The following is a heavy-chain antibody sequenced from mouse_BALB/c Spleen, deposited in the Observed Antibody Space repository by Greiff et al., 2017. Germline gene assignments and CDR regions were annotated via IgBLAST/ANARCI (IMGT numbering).Heavy chain of an antibody. Sequence: VMLVESGPGLVAPSQSLSITCTVSGFSLTDYGVSWIRQPPGKGLEWLGVIWGGGSTYYNSALKSRLSISKDNSKSQVFLKMNSLQTDDTAMYYCAKHYYYGSSYWYFDVWGAGTTVTVSS. D-gene: IGHD1-1*01. CDR1: GFSLTDYG. CDR2: IWGGGST. CDR3: AKHYYYGSSYWYFDV. V-gene: IGHV2-6-5*01. J-gene: IGHJ1*01.